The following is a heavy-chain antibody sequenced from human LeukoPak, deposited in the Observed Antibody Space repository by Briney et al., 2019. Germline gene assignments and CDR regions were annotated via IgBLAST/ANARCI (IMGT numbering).Heavy chain of an antibody. D-gene: IGHD6-13*01. CDR1: GFTFSDYY. V-gene: IGHV3-11*04. CDR2: ISSSGSTI. J-gene: IGHJ4*02. CDR3: AKDPRRYSRTGGYFDY. Sequence: GGSLRLSCAASGFTFSDYYMSWIRQAPGKGLEWVSYISSSGSTIYYADSVKGRFTISRDNAKNSLYLQVNSLRAEDTAVYYCAKDPRRYSRTGGYFDYWGQGTLVTVSS.